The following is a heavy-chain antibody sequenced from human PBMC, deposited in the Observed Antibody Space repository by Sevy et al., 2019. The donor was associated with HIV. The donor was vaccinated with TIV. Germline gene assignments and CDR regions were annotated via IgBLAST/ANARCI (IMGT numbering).Heavy chain of an antibody. CDR3: ARFVSLGY. CDR1: GFTFSSSS. Sequence: GGSLRLSCAASGFTFSSSSMTWVRQAPGKGLEWVATISQGGSEEYYVDSVKARFTISRDNAKNSLYLQMNSLSAVDTAVYFCARFVSLGYWGQGTLVTVSS. D-gene: IGHD6-13*01. V-gene: IGHV3-7*01. J-gene: IGHJ4*02. CDR2: ISQGGSEE.